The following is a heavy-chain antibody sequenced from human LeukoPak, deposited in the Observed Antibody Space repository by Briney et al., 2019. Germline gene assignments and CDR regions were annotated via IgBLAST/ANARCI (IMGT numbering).Heavy chain of an antibody. CDR3: ARDKVAVAGSFDY. CDR1: GGSFSGYY. D-gene: IGHD6-19*01. Sequence: SETLSLTCAVYGGSFSGYYWSWIRQPPGKGLEWIGEINHSGSTNYNPSLKSRVTISVDTSVNQFSLKLSSVTAADTAVYYCARDKVAVAGSFDYWGQGTLVTVSS. CDR2: INHSGST. V-gene: IGHV4-34*01. J-gene: IGHJ4*02.